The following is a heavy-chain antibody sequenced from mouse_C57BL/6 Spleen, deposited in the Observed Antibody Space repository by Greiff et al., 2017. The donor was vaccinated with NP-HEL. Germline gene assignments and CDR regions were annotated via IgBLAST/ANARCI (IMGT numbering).Heavy chain of an antibody. CDR3: ARVYYGSSYAMDY. Sequence: VQLQQSGPGLVAPSQSLSITCTVSGFSLTSYAISWVRQPPGKGLEWLGVIWTGGGTNYNSALKSRLSISKDNSKSQVFLKMNSLQTDDTARYYCARVYYGSSYAMDYWGQGTSVTVSS. J-gene: IGHJ4*01. D-gene: IGHD1-1*01. V-gene: IGHV2-9-1*01. CDR1: GFSLTSYA. CDR2: IWTGGGT.